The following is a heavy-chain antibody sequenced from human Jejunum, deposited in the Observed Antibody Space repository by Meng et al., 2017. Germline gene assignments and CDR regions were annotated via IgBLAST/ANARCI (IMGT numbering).Heavy chain of an antibody. CDR2: IIHYTGTG. CDR1: GGTFSSYA. D-gene: IGHD2-2*01. Sequence: QGAMVHFGAEVKKPGCVVNVSCKASGGTFSSYAMNWARQAAGQGLEWMGGIIHYTGTGKYAEKFQGRVTITADESTSTAYMELSSLRSEDTAVYYCARGGVSYQLLTRLVYWGQGTLVTVSS. CDR3: ARGGVSYQLLTRLVY. J-gene: IGHJ4*01. V-gene: IGHV1-69*01.